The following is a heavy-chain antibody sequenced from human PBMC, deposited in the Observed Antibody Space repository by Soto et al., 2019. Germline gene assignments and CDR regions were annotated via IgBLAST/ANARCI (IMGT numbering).Heavy chain of an antibody. Sequence: QVQLVESGGGLVKPGGSPRLSCVASGFNFSDHYMTWIRQAPGKGLEWVSSISSSGTTKEYADSVKGPFTISRDNAKNSLYLQMNSLRAEDTAVYYCAREGEYWFDPWGQGTLVTVSS. V-gene: IGHV3-11*01. J-gene: IGHJ5*02. CDR1: GFNFSDHY. CDR2: ISSSGTTK. CDR3: AREGEYWFDP. D-gene: IGHD3-16*01.